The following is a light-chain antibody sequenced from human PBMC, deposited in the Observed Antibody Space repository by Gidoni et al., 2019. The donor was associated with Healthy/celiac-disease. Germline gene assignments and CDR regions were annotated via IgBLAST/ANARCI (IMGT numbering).Light chain of an antibody. V-gene: IGKV2-28*01. Sequence: DIVMTQSPLSLPVTPGEPASISCRSSKSLRHSNGYNYLDWYLQKPGQSPQHLIYLGSNRASGVPDRFSGSGSGTDFTLKISRVEAEDVGVYYCMQALQTPLTFGGGTKVEIK. J-gene: IGKJ4*01. CDR1: KSLRHSNGYNY. CDR2: LGS. CDR3: MQALQTPLT.